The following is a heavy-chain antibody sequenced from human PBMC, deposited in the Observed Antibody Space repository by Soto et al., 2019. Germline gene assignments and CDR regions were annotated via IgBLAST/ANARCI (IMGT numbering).Heavy chain of an antibody. J-gene: IGHJ6*02. CDR3: SRAEYTVHYCFRAYYSYALDV. CDR2: INTARSTK. D-gene: IGHD3-10*01. V-gene: IGHV3-48*03. Sequence: CLRLSCAASRFTFSNFEMHWVPRAPGQRLGWGSYINTARSTKYYAESVKGRFTISRHNARHSLFLQMISMISADRAVHSCSRAEYTVHYCFRAYYSYALDVWGQGITVTVSS. CDR1: RFTFSNFE.